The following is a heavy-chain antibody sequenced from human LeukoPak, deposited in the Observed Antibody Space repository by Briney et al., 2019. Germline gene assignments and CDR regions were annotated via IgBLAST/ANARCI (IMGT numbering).Heavy chain of an antibody. CDR2: IYSGGST. D-gene: IGHD1-14*01. J-gene: IGHJ4*02. CDR3: ARGGGSITVDY. Sequence: GGSLRLSCAASGFTFSSYEMNWVRQAPGKGLEWVSVIYSGGSTYYADSVKGRFTISRHNSKNTLYLQMNSLRAEDTAVYYCARGGGSITVDYWGQGTLVTVSS. CDR1: GFTFSSYE. V-gene: IGHV3-53*04.